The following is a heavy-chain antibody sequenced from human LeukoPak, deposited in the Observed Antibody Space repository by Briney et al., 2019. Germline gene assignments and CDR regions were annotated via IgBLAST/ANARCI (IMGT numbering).Heavy chain of an antibody. Sequence: SETLSLTCTVSGGSISSSSYYWGWIRRPPGKGLEWIGSIYYSGSTYYNPSLKSRVTISVDTSKNQFSLKLSSVTAADTAVYYCARLNGDYPYYFDYWGQGTLVTVSS. CDR2: IYYSGST. CDR3: ARLNGDYPYYFDY. V-gene: IGHV4-39*01. D-gene: IGHD4-17*01. CDR1: GGSISSSSYY. J-gene: IGHJ4*02.